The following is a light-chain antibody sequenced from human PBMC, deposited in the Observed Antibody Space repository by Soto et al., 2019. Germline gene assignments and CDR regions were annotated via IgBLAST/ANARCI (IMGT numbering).Light chain of an antibody. J-gene: IGKJ3*01. V-gene: IGKV1-9*01. CDR3: QQLNSYPLT. Sequence: IQLTQSPSFLSASLGDRVTITCRASQDISNYLVWYQQKPGKAPKPLIYAASTLQSGVPSRFRGSGSGTEFTLTISSLQPEDFETYYCQQLNSYPLTFGPGTKVDIK. CDR1: QDISNY. CDR2: AAS.